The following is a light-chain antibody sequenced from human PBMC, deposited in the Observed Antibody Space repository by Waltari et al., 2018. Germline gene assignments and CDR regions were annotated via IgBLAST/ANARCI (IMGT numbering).Light chain of an antibody. CDR3: QQYYSSPIS. J-gene: IGKJ5*01. CDR1: RIVLYNSNNKNY. Sequence: EIVMTQSPDSLAVPLGEGAATNCKSSRIVLYNSNNKNYLAWYQQKPRQPPKLLINWASSRESGVPDRFSGSGSGTDFTLTISSLQAEDVAVYYCQQYYSSPISFGQGTRLEIK. V-gene: IGKV4-1*01. CDR2: WAS.